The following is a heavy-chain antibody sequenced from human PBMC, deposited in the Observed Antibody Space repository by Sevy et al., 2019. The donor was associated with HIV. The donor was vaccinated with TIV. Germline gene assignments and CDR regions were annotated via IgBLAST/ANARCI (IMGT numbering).Heavy chain of an antibody. CDR2: IYTSGST. Sequence: SETLSLTCTVSGGSISSGSYYWSWIRQPAGKGLEWIGRIYTSGSTNYNPSLKSRVTISVDTSKKQFSLKLSSVTAADTAVYYCARGSSSSWYSGWFVPWGQGTLVTVSS. CDR1: GGSISSGSYY. CDR3: ARGSSSSWYSGWFVP. V-gene: IGHV4-61*02. D-gene: IGHD6-13*01. J-gene: IGHJ5*02.